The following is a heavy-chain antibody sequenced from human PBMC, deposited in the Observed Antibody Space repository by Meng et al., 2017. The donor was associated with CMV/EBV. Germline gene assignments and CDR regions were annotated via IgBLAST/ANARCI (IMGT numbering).Heavy chain of an antibody. V-gene: IGHV2-5*02. CDR3: ARIAAAGRFDY. CDR1: GFSLSTSGVG. J-gene: IGHJ4*02. D-gene: IGHD6-13*01. Sequence: QISQDDSWSTPVKPTLTLPLPCTFSGFSLSTSGVGVGWIRQPPGKALEWLALIYWDDDKRYSPSLKSRLTITKDTSKNQVVLTMTNMDPVDTATYYCARIAAAGRFDYWGQGTLVTVSS. CDR2: IYWDDDK.